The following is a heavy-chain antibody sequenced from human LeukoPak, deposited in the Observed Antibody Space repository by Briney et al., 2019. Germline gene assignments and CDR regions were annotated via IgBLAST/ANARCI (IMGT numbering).Heavy chain of an antibody. Sequence: SETLSLTCTVSGGSVSSGSYYWSWIRQPPGKGLEWIGYIYHSGSTNYNPSLKSRVTISVDTSKNQFSLKLSSVTAADTAVYYCARTTPNWGIFDYWGQGTLVTVSS. CDR1: GGSVSSGSYY. V-gene: IGHV4-61*01. D-gene: IGHD7-27*01. CDR2: IYHSGST. CDR3: ARTTPNWGIFDY. J-gene: IGHJ4*02.